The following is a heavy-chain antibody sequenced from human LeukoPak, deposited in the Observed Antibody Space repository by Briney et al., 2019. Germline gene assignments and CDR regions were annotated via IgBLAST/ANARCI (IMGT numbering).Heavy chain of an antibody. CDR3: TRARCSGGSCYSGYYYYYYGMDV. CDR1: GFTFSDYA. CDR2: IRSKAYGGTA. Sequence: PGGSLRLSCTASGFTFSDYAMTWVRQAPGKGLEWVGFIRSKAYGGTAEYAASVEGRFTISRDDSKSIAYLQMNSLKTEDTAVYYCTRARCSGGSCYSGYYYYYYGMDVWGQGTTVTVSS. J-gene: IGHJ6*02. V-gene: IGHV3-49*04. D-gene: IGHD2-15*01.